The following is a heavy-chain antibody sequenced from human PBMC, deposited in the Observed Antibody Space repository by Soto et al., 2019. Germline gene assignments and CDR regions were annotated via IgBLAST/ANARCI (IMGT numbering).Heavy chain of an antibody. CDR3: ARGRRYNWNFFIGEPFDY. V-gene: IGHV4-34*01. D-gene: IGHD1-7*01. CDR1: CGSFSGYY. CDR2: INHSGST. J-gene: IGHJ4*02. Sequence: PSETLSLTCAVYCGSFSGYYWSWIRQPPGKGLEWIGEINHSGSTNYNPSLKSRVTISVDTSKNQFSLKLSSVTAADTAVYYCARGRRYNWNFFIGEPFDYWGQGTLVTVSS.